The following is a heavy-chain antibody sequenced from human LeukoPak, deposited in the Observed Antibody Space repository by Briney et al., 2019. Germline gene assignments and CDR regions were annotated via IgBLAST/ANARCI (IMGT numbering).Heavy chain of an antibody. CDR1: GDSINSGDYY. J-gene: IGHJ4*02. Sequence: TLSLTCTVSGDSINSGDYYWSRIRQHPGKGLEGIVYIYSSVSTNDNLYIKSRVSISVDTSKNQFSLTLSSVTAADTAVYYCARGRDAYITKPFDYWGQGTLVSVSS. D-gene: IGHD5-24*01. V-gene: IGHV4-31*03. CDR2: IYSSVST. CDR3: ARGRDAYITKPFDY.